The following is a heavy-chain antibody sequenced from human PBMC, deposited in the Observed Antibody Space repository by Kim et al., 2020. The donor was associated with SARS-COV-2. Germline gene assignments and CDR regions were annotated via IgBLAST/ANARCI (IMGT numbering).Heavy chain of an antibody. J-gene: IGHJ6*01. CDR2: ISPLNGKT. V-gene: IGHV1-18*01. D-gene: IGHD1-7*01. CDR1: GYTFTSQG. CDR3: ARDGGITRGRDV. Sequence: ASVKVSCKASGYTFTSQGINWVRQAPGQGPEWMGWISPLNGKTKFAQKFQGRVVMTRETSTTTVEMELRSLTSDDTAVYYCARDGGITRGRDVWGQG.